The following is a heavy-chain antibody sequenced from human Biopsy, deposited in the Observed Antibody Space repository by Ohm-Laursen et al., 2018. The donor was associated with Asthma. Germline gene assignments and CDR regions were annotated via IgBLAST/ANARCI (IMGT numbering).Heavy chain of an antibody. CDR3: VRAVRNEQWLAPFGY. CDR1: GGSISSFY. Sequence: SETLSLTWSVYGGSISSFYWSWIRQSPEKGLEWMGYVYWTGSTNYNPSLKSRITMSVDTSKNRMFLELTSVTAADTAIYYCVRAVRNEQWLAPFGYWGQGKPVTVSS. V-gene: IGHV4-59*01. J-gene: IGHJ4*02. CDR2: VYWTGST. D-gene: IGHD6-19*01.